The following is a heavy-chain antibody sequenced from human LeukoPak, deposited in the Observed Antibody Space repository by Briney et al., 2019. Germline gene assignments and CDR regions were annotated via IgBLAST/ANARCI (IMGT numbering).Heavy chain of an antibody. V-gene: IGHV4-31*03. D-gene: IGHD2-15*01. CDR2: IYYSGST. CDR3: AREDRNYYYYYGMDV. Sequence: SETLSLTCTVSGGSISSGGYYWSWLRQHPGKGLEWIGYIYYSGSTYYNPSLNSRVTISVDTSKNQFSLKLSSVTAADTAVYYCAREDRNYYYYYGMDVWGQGTTVTVSS. CDR1: GGSISSGGYY. J-gene: IGHJ6*02.